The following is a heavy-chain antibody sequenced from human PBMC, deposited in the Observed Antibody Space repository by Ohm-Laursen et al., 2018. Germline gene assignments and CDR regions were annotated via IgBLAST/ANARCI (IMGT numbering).Heavy chain of an antibody. Sequence: SLRLSCAASGFTFDDYAMHWVRQVPGKGLEWVSGISWNSGGMDYADSVKGRFTISRDNGKNSLYLQMNSLSAEDTALYYCAKDIGPAYYGSGLDYWGQGTLVTVSS. CDR1: GFTFDDYA. D-gene: IGHD3-10*01. J-gene: IGHJ4*02. CDR2: ISWNSGGM. CDR3: AKDIGPAYYGSGLDY. V-gene: IGHV3-9*01.